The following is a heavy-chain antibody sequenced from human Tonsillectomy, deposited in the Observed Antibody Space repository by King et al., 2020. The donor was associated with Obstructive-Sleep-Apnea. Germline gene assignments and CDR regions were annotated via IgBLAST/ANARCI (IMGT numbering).Heavy chain of an antibody. Sequence: VQLVESGGGVVQPGRSLRLSCAASGFTFSSYGMHWVRQAPGKGLEWVAVISYDGSNKYYADSVKGRFTISRDNSKNTLYLQMNSLRAEDTAVYYFAKVIAMDSRDDWYFDLWGRGTLVTVSS. D-gene: IGHD3-10*01. CDR2: ISYDGSNK. V-gene: IGHV3-30*18. CDR1: GFTFSSYG. J-gene: IGHJ2*01. CDR3: AKVIAMDSRDDWYFDL.